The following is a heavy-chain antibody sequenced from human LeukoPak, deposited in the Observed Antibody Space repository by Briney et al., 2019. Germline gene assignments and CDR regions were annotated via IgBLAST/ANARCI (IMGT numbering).Heavy chain of an antibody. V-gene: IGHV3-74*01. CDR1: GFTFSSYW. CDR2: INGDGSTT. Sequence: PGGSLRLSCAASGFTFSSYWMHWARQAPGKGLVWVSRINGDGSTTTYVDSVKGRFTISRDNAKNTVYLQMNSLRVDDTAVYYCATVRSGSWDWFDPWGQGTLVTVSS. D-gene: IGHD3-10*01. CDR3: ATVRSGSWDWFDP. J-gene: IGHJ5*02.